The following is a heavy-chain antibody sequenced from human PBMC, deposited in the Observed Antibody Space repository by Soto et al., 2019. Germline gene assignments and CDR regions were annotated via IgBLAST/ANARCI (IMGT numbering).Heavy chain of an antibody. D-gene: IGHD6-6*01. V-gene: IGHV3-30-3*01. Sequence: QVQLVESGGGVVQPGRSLRLSCAASGFTFSSYALHWVRQAPGKGLEWVAVISYDGSNKYYADSVKGRFTISRDNSKNTLYLQMNSLRADDTAVYYCARDGTLDLYYSSSSYFDYWGQGTLVTVSS. CDR1: GFTFSSYA. J-gene: IGHJ4*02. CDR2: ISYDGSNK. CDR3: ARDGTLDLYYSSSSYFDY.